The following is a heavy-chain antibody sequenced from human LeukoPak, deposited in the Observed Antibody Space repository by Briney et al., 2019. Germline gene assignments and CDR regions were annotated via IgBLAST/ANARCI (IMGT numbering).Heavy chain of an antibody. Sequence: SETLSLTCTVSGGSISSSSYYWGWIRQTPGKGLEWIGNIFYSGGTYYSPSLTSRVTISLDTSRNQFSLRLNSVTAADTAVYYCARGYSSGSWAPTFDIWGQGTMVTVSS. CDR3: ARGYSSGSWAPTFDI. J-gene: IGHJ3*02. V-gene: IGHV4-39*07. D-gene: IGHD6-19*01. CDR1: GGSISSSSYY. CDR2: IFYSGGT.